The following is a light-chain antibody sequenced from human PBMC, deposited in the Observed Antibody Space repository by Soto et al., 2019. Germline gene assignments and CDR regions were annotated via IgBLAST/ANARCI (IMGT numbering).Light chain of an antibody. CDR3: SSYTSSSTRV. CDR1: SSDVGAYDY. CDR2: EVS. J-gene: IGLJ1*01. Sequence: QSELTQPASVSGSPGQSITISCTGTSSDVGAYDYVSWYQQHPDKAPKLMIYEVSNRPSGVSNRFSGSKSVNTATLTISGLQADDEADYYCSSYTSSSTRVFGTGTKVTVL. V-gene: IGLV2-14*03.